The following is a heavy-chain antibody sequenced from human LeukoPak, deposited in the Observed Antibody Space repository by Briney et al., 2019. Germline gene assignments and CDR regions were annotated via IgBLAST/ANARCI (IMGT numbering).Heavy chain of an antibody. CDR3: ARELEGLNTWAFDI. D-gene: IGHD2-2*02. V-gene: IGHV1-69*13. CDR1: GYTFTSYG. Sequence: ASVKVSCKASGYTFTSYGISWVRQAPGQGLEWMGGIIPIFGTANYAQKFQGRVTITADESTSTAYMELSSLRSEDTAVYYCARELEGLNTWAFDIWGQGTMVTVSS. CDR2: IIPIFGTA. J-gene: IGHJ3*02.